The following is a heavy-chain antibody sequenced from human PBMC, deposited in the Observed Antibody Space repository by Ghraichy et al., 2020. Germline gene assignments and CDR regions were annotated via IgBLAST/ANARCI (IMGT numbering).Heavy chain of an antibody. J-gene: IGHJ5*02. V-gene: IGHV3-15*01. CDR1: GFTFSNAW. CDR2: IKSKTDGGTT. CDR3: TTPGIVGAEVDNWFDP. D-gene: IGHD1-26*01. Sequence: GGSLRLSCAASGFTFSNAWMSWVRQAPGKGLEWVGRIKSKTDGGTTDYAAPVKGRFTISRDDSKNTLYLQMNSLKTEDTAVYYCTTPGIVGAEVDNWFDPWGQGTLVTVSS.